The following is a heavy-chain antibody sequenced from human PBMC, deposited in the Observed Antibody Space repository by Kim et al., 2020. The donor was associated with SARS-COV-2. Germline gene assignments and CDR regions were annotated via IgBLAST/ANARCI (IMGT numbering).Heavy chain of an antibody. Sequence: GGSLRLSCAASGFTFSSYGMHWVRQAPGKGLEWVAVISYDGSNKYYADSVKGRFTISRDNSKNTLYLQMNSLRAEDTAVYYCAKDYYDSRGYYGDAFDI. CDR2: ISYDGSNK. J-gene: IGHJ3*02. CDR1: GFTFSSYG. CDR3: AKDYYDSRGYYGDAFDI. V-gene: IGHV3-30*18. D-gene: IGHD3-22*01.